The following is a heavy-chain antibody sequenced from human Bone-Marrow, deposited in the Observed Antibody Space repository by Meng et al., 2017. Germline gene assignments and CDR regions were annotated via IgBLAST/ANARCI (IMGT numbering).Heavy chain of an antibody. CDR1: GITVSSNY. J-gene: IGHJ4*02. D-gene: IGHD6-6*01. CDR3: ASSIATRPVADY. Sequence: VQLVESGGGVVQPGGSLRLSCAASGITVSSNYMSWVRQAPGKGLEWVSVIYSGGSTYYADSVKGRFTISRDNSKNTLYLQMNSLRAEDTAVYYCASSIATRPVADYWGQGTLVTVSS. V-gene: IGHV3-66*01. CDR2: IYSGGST.